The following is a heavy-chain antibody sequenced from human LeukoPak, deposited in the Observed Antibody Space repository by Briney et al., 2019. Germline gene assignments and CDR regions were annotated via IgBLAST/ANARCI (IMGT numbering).Heavy chain of an antibody. J-gene: IGHJ5*02. CDR2: IYYSGST. CDR1: GGSISSYY. CDR3: ARSSQTPVGYWFDP. V-gene: IGHV4-59*01. D-gene: IGHD3-22*01. Sequence: PSETLSLTCTVSGGSISSYYWSWIRQPPGKGLEWIGYIYYSGSTNYNPSLKSRVTISVDTSKNQFSLKLSSVTAADTAVYYCARSSQTPVGYWFDPWGQGTLVTVSS.